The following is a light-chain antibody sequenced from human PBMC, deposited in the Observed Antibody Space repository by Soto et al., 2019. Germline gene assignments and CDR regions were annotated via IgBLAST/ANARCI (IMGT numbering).Light chain of an antibody. Sequence: EIVLTQSPGTLSLSPGARATLSCRASQSIGSSYVAWYQQKPGQAPRLLIYGATSRATDIPDRFNVSGSGTDFTLTVSRLDPEDFAVDYCAHYVYSSYSCGQGTKLEIK. V-gene: IGKV3-20*01. CDR3: AHYVYSSYS. J-gene: IGKJ2*01. CDR1: QSIGSSY. CDR2: GAT.